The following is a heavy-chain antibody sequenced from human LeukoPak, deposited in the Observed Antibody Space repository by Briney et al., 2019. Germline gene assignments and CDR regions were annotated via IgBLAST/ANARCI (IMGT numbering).Heavy chain of an antibody. CDR3: ARFSPEFGDVPFDY. V-gene: IGHV5-51*01. CDR1: GYFFTSYW. J-gene: IGHJ4*02. D-gene: IGHD3-10*01. CDR2: IYPGDSDT. Sequence: GESLKISCKASGYFFTSYWIAWVRQMPGKGLEWMGIIYPGDSDTRYSPSFQGQVTISADKSISTAYLQWSLLKASDTAMYYCARFSPEFGDVPFDYWGQGTLVTVS.